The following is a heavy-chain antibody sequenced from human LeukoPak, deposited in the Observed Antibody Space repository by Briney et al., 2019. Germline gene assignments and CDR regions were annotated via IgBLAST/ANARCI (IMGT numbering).Heavy chain of an antibody. D-gene: IGHD2-15*01. CDR1: GFTFSNYC. CDR2: IKPDGSEK. Sequence: TGGSLRLSCAASGFTFSNYCMSWVRQAPEKGLEWVAGIKPDGSEKYYVDSVKGRFTISRDNAKNSVYLEMNSLRAEDTAVHYCARWADCSAYPFLDYWGQGTLVTVSS. V-gene: IGHV3-7*01. J-gene: IGHJ4*02. CDR3: ARWADCSAYPFLDY.